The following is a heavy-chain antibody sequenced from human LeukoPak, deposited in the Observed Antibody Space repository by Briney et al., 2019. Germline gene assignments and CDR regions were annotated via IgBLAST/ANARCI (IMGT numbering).Heavy chain of an antibody. J-gene: IGHJ4*02. Sequence: GGSLRLSCAASGFTFSSYSMNWVRQAPGKGLEWVSSISSSSSYIYYADSVKGRFTISRDNAKDSLYLQMNSLRAEDTAVYYCARDRYYCSGTSCYKGALDYWGQGTLVTVSS. CDR1: GFTFSSYS. CDR2: ISSSSSYI. D-gene: IGHD2-2*02. CDR3: ARDRYYCSGTSCYKGALDY. V-gene: IGHV3-21*01.